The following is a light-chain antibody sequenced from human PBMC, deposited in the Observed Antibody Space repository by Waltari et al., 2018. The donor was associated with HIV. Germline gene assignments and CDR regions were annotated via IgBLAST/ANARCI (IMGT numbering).Light chain of an antibody. V-gene: IGLV3-1*01. Sequence: SYELTQPPSVSVSLGQTARITCSGNKLGDKYACWYQQKPGQSPVLVMYQDDRRPAGIPDRFSGSNSGNTATLTISGTQAMDEADYYCQAWDRSTTVVFGGGTKVTVL. CDR2: QDD. J-gene: IGLJ2*01. CDR1: KLGDKY. CDR3: QAWDRSTTVV.